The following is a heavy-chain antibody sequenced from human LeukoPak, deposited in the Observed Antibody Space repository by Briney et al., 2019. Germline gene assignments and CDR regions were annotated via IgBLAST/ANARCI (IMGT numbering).Heavy chain of an antibody. CDR3: ARDLTVGATVRYFDY. V-gene: IGHV3-21*01. CDR1: GFTFSSYS. Sequence: GGSLRLSCAASGFTFSSYSMNWVRQAPGKGLEWVSSISSSSSYIYYADSVKGGFTISRDNAKNSLYLQMNSLRAEDTAVYYCARDLTVGATVRYFDYWGQGTLVTVSS. J-gene: IGHJ4*02. D-gene: IGHD1-26*01. CDR2: ISSSSSYI.